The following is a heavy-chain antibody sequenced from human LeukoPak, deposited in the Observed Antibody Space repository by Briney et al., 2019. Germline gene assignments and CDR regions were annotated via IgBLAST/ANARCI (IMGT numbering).Heavy chain of an antibody. J-gene: IGHJ5*02. D-gene: IGHD4-17*01. CDR3: ARDYYGDYVNWFDP. CDR2: INPNSGGT. V-gene: IGHV1-2*02. Sequence: ASVKVSCKASGYTFTGYYMHWVRQALGQGLGWMAWINPNSGGTNYAQKFQGRVTMTRDTSISTAYIELRRLRSDDTAVYYCARDYYGDYVNWFDPWGQGTLVTVSS. CDR1: GYTFTGYY.